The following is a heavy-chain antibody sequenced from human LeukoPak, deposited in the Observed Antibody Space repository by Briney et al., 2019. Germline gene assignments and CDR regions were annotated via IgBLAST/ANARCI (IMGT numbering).Heavy chain of an antibody. Sequence: PGGSLRLSCAASGFTVSSNYMSWVRQAPGKGLEWVSVIYSGGSTYYADSVKGRFTISRDNSKNTLYLQMNSLRAADTALYYCAKPAKTDYADYWGQGTLVTVSS. J-gene: IGHJ4*02. CDR1: GFTVSSNY. CDR3: AKPAKTDYADY. D-gene: IGHD1-14*01. CDR2: IYSGGST. V-gene: IGHV3-53*01.